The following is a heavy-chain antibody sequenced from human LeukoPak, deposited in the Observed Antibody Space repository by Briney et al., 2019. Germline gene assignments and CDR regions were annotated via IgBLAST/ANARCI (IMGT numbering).Heavy chain of an antibody. CDR1: GGSVSSGGYY. CDR3: ARDMGDYVPDY. D-gene: IGHD4-17*01. Sequence: SETLSLTCTVSGGSVSSGGYYWSWIRQPPGKGLEWIGYIYYSGSTYYNPSLKSRVTISVDTSKNQFSLKLSSVTAADTAVYYCARDMGDYVPDYWGQGTLVTVSS. CDR2: IYYSGST. V-gene: IGHV4-30-4*08. J-gene: IGHJ4*02.